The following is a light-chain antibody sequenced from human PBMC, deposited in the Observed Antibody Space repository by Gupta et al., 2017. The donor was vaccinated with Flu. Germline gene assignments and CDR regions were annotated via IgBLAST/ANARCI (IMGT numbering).Light chain of an antibody. CDR2: WYS. V-gene: IGKV4-1*01. J-gene: IGKJ2*03. CDR1: QSVLYRSNNKNY. Sequence: DIVMTLSPESLVVSPGERATINSKSSQSVLYRSNNKNYLACYQQKPAQPPKLLIYWYSSREFGVPDRFSGSGSGTDFTLTISSLQAEDVAVYYCQQYYSTLLNSFGQGTKLEIK. CDR3: QQYYSTLLNS.